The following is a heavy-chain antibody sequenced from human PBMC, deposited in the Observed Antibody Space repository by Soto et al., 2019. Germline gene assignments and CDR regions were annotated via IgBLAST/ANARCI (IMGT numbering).Heavy chain of an antibody. V-gene: IGHV1-69*06. CDR2: IIPIYASP. D-gene: IGHD3-16*01. CDR3: AVTSAGLGAPLAH. J-gene: IGHJ4*02. CDR1: GGTFSSNA. Sequence: QVQLVQSGAEVKKPGSSVKVSCKASGGTFSSNAISWVRQAPGQGLEWMGGIIPIYASPNYAQNFQGRVTVTPDKAPSTALLEFSRLKFPDSAIFYWAVTSAGLGAPLAHWGRGTLVIVSS.